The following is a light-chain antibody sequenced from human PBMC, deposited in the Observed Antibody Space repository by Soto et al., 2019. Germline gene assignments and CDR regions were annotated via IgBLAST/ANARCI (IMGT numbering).Light chain of an antibody. CDR2: GSS. V-gene: IGKV3-20*01. J-gene: IGKJ4*01. Sequence: EIVLTQSPGTLSLSPGERATLSCRASQSVSNNYLAWYQQKPGQAPRLLIYGSSSRATGIPDRFSASGSGTDFTLTISSLQSEDFAFYYCQQNNKWPPVTFGGGTKVEIK. CDR3: QQNNKWPPVT. CDR1: QSVSNNY.